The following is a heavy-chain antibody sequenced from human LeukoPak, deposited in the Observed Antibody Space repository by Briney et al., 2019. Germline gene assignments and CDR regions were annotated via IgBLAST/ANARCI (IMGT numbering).Heavy chain of an antibody. V-gene: IGHV4-30-4*08. Sequence: PSETLSLTCTVSGGSISSGDYYWSWIRQPPGKGLEWIGYIYYSGSTYYNPSLKSRVTISVDTSKNQFSLKLSSVTAADTAVYYCARVVRHGAKGIFGVVTRYYFDYWGQGTLVTVSS. CDR3: ARVVRHGAKGIFGVVTRYYFDY. J-gene: IGHJ4*02. D-gene: IGHD3-3*01. CDR2: IYYSGST. CDR1: GGSISSGDYY.